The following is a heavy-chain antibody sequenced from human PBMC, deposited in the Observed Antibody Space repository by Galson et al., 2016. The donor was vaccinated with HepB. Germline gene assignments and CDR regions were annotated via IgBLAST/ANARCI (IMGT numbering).Heavy chain of an antibody. D-gene: IGHD2-21*01. V-gene: IGHV2-5*02. J-gene: IGHJ5*01. Sequence: PALVKPTQTLTLTCTFSGFSLSTTGVAVGWIRQPPGKALEWLALIYWDDDVRYSPSLKNRLTISKDTSKNQVVLTLTTLDPVDTATYYCARTRSRAAIQGYSADSWGHGTLVTVSS. CDR3: ARTRSRAAIQGYSADS. CDR2: IYWDDDV. CDR1: GFSLSTTGVA.